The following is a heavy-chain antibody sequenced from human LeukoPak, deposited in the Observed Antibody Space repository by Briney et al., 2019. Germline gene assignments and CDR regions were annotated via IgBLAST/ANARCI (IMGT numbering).Heavy chain of an antibody. CDR3: AKEVRPNDY. CDR1: GFTFSNSA. CDR2: ISRGGGST. Sequence: GGSLRLSCAASGFTFSNSAMCWVRQAPGKGLEWVSGISRGGGSTYYADSVEGRFTISRDTSIDTLYLQMNSLRAEDTAVYYCAKEVRPNDYWGQGTLVTVSS. D-gene: IGHD1-1*01. V-gene: IGHV3-23*01. J-gene: IGHJ4*02.